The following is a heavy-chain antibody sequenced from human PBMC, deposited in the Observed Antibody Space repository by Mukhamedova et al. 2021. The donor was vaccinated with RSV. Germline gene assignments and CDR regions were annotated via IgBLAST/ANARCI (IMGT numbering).Heavy chain of an antibody. D-gene: IGHD3-10*01. CDR3: ARDSGLAQGWFGP. J-gene: IGHJ5*02. CDR2: INIPDGRA. V-gene: IGHV1-3*04. Sequence: EYMGWINIPDGRATYSQKFQGRVTITRDTSANTVYMEMSGLRSEDTGLYYCARDSGLAQGWFGPWGQGTLVTVSS.